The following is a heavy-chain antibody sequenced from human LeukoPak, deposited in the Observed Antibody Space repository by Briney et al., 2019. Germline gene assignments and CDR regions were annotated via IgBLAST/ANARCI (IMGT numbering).Heavy chain of an antibody. Sequence: PGGSLRLSCAASGFTFSDFSMNWVRQAPGKGLQWVSYISSSSTTIYYADSVKGRFTISRDNARNSLFLQMNSLRAEDTAVYSCARDAAYSSFDYWGQGTLVTVSS. J-gene: IGHJ4*02. CDR3: ARDAAYSSFDY. CDR2: ISSSSTTI. V-gene: IGHV3-48*04. D-gene: IGHD4-11*01. CDR1: GFTFSDFS.